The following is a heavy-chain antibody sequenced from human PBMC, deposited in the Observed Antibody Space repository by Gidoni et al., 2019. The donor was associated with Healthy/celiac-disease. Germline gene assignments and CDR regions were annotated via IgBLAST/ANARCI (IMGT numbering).Heavy chain of an antibody. CDR1: GFPFSSYA. Sequence: QVPLVESGGGVVQPGRSLRLSCAASGFPFSSYAMHWVRQAPGKGLEGVAVISYDGRNKYYADAVKGRFTIARDNSKNTLYLQMNSLRAEDTAVYYCARGGITMVRGSAFDIWGQGTMVTVSS. D-gene: IGHD3-10*01. J-gene: IGHJ3*02. CDR3: ARGGITMVRGSAFDI. V-gene: IGHV3-30*04. CDR2: ISYDGRNK.